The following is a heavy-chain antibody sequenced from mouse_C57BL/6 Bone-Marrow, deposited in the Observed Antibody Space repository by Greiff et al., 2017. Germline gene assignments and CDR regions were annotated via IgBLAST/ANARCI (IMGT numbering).Heavy chain of an antibody. CDR3: ASSRYAMDY. V-gene: IGHV1-81*01. D-gene: IGHD6-1*01. CDR1: GYTFTSSG. Sequence: QVQLKQSGAELARPGASVKLSCKASGYTFTSSGISWVKQRTGQGLEWIGEIYPRSGNTYYNEKFKGKATLTADKSSSTAYMELRSLTSEDSAVYFCASSRYAMDYWGQGTSVTVSS. J-gene: IGHJ4*01. CDR2: IYPRSGNT.